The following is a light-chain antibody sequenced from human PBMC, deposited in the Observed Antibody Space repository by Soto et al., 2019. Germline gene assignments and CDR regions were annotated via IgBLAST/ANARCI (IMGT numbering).Light chain of an antibody. Sequence: EVVLAQSQGTLSLSRGEGANLXCRASERVSSAYLGWYQQKPGQAPRLLIYGTSSRATGIPDRFSGSGSGTDFTLTISRLEPEDFAVYYCQQYGNSPITFGQGTRLEIK. V-gene: IGKV3-20*01. CDR3: QQYGNSPIT. J-gene: IGKJ5*01. CDR2: GTS. CDR1: ERVSSAY.